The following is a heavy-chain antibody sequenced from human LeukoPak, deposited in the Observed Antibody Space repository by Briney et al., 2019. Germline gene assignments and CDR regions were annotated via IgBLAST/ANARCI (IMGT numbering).Heavy chain of an antibody. CDR2: INPSGGST. Sequence: ASVKVSCKASGGTFSSYAISWVRQAPGQGLGWMGIINPSGGSTTYAQKFQGRVTMTRDTSTSTVYMELSSLRSEDTAVYYCARTYNDHDAFDIWGQGTLVTVSS. CDR3: ARTYNDHDAFDI. J-gene: IGHJ3*02. V-gene: IGHV1-46*01. CDR1: GGTFSSYA. D-gene: IGHD3-10*01.